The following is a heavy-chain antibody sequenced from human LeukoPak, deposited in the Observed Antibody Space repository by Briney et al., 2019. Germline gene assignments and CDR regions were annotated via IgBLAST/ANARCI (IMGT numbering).Heavy chain of an antibody. D-gene: IGHD6-13*01. J-gene: IGHJ6*02. V-gene: IGHV4-59*01. CDR1: GGSISSYY. Sequence: SETLSLTCTVSGGSISSYYWSWIRQPPGKGLEWIGYIYYSGCTNYNPSLKSRVTISVDTSKNQFSLKLSSVTAADTAVYYCARARGEQQLTHYYYYYGMDVWGQGTTVTVSS. CDR2: IYYSGCT. CDR3: ARARGEQQLTHYYYYYGMDV.